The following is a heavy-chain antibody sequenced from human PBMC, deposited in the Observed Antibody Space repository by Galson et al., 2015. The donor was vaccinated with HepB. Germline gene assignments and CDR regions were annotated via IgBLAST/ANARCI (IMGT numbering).Heavy chain of an antibody. CDR1: GFTFSDRY. CDR3: ARGGYQFDY. CDR2: SRSKANSYTT. V-gene: IGHV3-72*01. Sequence: SLRLSCAASGFTFSDRYMDWLRQAPGKGLEWVARSRSKANSYTTEYAPSVKGRFTISRDDSRNSLYLQMNSLKTEDTAVYYCARGGYQFDYWGQGTLVTVSS. D-gene: IGHD3-16*02. J-gene: IGHJ4*02.